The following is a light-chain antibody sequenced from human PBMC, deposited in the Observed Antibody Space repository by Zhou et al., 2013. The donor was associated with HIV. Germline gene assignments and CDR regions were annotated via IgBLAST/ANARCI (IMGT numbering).Light chain of an antibody. Sequence: DIQMTQSPSSLSASVGDRVTVTCRASQSIGTALYWYQQKPGRAPKLLIYAASTLQSGVPSRFSGSGYGTDFTLTITNLQPEDFATYYCQQSYNTPLTFGGGAKVEIK. CDR2: AAS. J-gene: IGKJ4*01. V-gene: IGKV1-39*01. CDR1: QSIGTA. CDR3: QQSYNTPLT.